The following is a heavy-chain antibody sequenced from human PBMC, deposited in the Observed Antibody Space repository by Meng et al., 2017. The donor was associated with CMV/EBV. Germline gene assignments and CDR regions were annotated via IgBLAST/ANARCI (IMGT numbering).Heavy chain of an antibody. CDR2: IITILGIA. D-gene: IGHD5-24*01. CDR1: GGTFSSYA. J-gene: IGHJ4*02. V-gene: IGHV1-69*10. CDR3: ARGGGRNGYKRED. Sequence: SVKVSCKASGGTFSSYAISWVRQAPGQGLEWMGGIITILGIANYAQKFQGRVTITADKPTSTAYKELSSLRSKDTAVNYCARGGGRNGYKREDWGQGTLVTVSS.